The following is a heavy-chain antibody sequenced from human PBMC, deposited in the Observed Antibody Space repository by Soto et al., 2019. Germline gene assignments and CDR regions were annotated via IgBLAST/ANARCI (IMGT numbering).Heavy chain of an antibody. V-gene: IGHV1-3*01. CDR2: INAGNGNT. CDR1: GYTFTSYA. CDR3: ASGWVGYSGYDYYYYGMDV. J-gene: IGHJ6*02. D-gene: IGHD5-12*01. Sequence: ASVKVSCKASGYTFTSYAMHWVRQAPGQRLEWMGWINAGNGNTKYSQKFQGRVTITRDTSASTAYMELSSLRSEDTAVYYCASGWVGYSGYDYYYYGMDVWGQGTTVTVS.